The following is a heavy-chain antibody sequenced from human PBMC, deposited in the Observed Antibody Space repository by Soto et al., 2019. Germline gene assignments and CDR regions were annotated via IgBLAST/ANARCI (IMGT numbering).Heavy chain of an antibody. CDR1: GFTFSDYY. J-gene: IGHJ4*02. Sequence: QVQLVESGGGLVKPGGSLRLSCAASGFTFSDYYMSWIRQAPGKGLEWVSYISSSSSYTNYADSVKGRFTISRDNAKNSLYLQMNSLRAEDTAVYYCARRARGSVHFDYWDQGTLVTVSS. CDR3: ARRARGSVHFDY. D-gene: IGHD3-10*01. V-gene: IGHV3-11*06. CDR2: ISSSSSYT.